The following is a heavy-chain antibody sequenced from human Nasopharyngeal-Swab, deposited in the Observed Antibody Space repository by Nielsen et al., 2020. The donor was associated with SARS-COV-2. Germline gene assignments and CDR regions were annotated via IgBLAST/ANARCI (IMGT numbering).Heavy chain of an antibody. CDR1: GGSISTYY. D-gene: IGHD3-22*01. Sequence: SETLSLTCTVSGGSISTYYWSWIRQPPGKGLEWIGYIHSSGTTNYNPSLKSRVTISVDTSKNQFSLKLSSVTAADTAVYYCARDHLYYDSNGYYFDYWGLGTLVTVSS. J-gene: IGHJ4*02. V-gene: IGHV4-59*01. CDR2: IHSSGTT. CDR3: ARDHLYYDSNGYYFDY.